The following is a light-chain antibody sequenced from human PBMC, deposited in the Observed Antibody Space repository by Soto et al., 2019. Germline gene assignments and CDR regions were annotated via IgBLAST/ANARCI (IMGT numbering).Light chain of an antibody. CDR3: QQYNNWPPLT. CDR1: QSVSSN. V-gene: IGKV3-15*01. J-gene: IGKJ4*01. CDR2: GAS. Sequence: EIVMTQSPATLSVSPGERATLSCRASQSVSSNLAWYQQKPGQAPRLLIYGASTRPTGIPARFSGSGSGTEFTLPISSLQSEDFALYYCQQYNNWPPLTFGGGTKVEIK.